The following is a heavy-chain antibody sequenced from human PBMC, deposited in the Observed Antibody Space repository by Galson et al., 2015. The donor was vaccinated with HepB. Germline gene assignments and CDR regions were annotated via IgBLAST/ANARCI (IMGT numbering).Heavy chain of an antibody. Sequence: SLRLSCAASGFTFSSYGMHWVRQAPGKGLEWVAVISYDGSNKYYADSVKGRFTISRDNSKNTLYLQMNSLRAEDTAVYYCAAAGYSSGWYSGMDYWGQGTLVTVSS. CDR1: GFTFSSYG. CDR2: ISYDGSNK. D-gene: IGHD6-19*01. CDR3: AAAGYSSGWYSGMDY. V-gene: IGHV3-30*19. J-gene: IGHJ4*02.